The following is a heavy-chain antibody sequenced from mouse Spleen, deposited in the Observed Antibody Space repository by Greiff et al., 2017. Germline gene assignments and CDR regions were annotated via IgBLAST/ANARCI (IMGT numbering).Heavy chain of an antibody. CDR1: GYTFTDYY. D-gene: IGHD2-4*01. J-gene: IGHJ4*01. Sequence: EVQLQQSGPELVKPGASVKISCKASGYTFTDYYMNWVKQSHGKSLEWIGDINPNNGGTSYNQKFKGKATLTVDKSSSTAYMELRSLTSEDSAVYYCARWPITGNAMDYWGQGTSVTVSS. CDR3: ARWPITGNAMDY. V-gene: IGHV1-26*01. CDR2: INPNNGGT.